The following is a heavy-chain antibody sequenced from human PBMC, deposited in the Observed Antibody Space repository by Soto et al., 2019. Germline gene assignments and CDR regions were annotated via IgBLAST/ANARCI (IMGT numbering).Heavy chain of an antibody. CDR2: ISGSGGST. J-gene: IGHJ6*04. CDR3: AKSGTVKYGSIGMFWPV. D-gene: IGHD3-10*01. V-gene: IGHV3-23*01. Sequence: GSLRLSCAASGFTFSSYAMSWVRQAPGKGLEWVSAISGSGGSTYYADSVKGRFTISRDNSKNTLYLQMNSLRAEDTAVYYCAKSGTVKYGSIGMFWPVWGKGTTVTVSS. CDR1: GFTFSSYA.